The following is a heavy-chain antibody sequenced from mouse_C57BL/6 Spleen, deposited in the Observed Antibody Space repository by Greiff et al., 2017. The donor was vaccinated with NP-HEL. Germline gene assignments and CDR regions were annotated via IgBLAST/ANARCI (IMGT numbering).Heavy chain of an antibody. CDR3: ARRVDYYGSSPRWYFEV. V-gene: IGHV1-81*01. D-gene: IGHD1-1*01. CDR2: IYPRSGNT. CDR1: GYTFTSYG. Sequence: QVQLQQSGAELARPGASVKLSCKASGYTFTSYGISWVKQRTGQGLEWIGEIYPRSGNTYYNEKFKGKATLTADKSSSTAYMELRSLTSEDSAVYFCARRVDYYGSSPRWYFEVWGTGTTVTVSS. J-gene: IGHJ1*03.